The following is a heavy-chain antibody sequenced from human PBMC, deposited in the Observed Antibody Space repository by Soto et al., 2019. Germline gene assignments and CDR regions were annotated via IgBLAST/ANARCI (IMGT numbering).Heavy chain of an antibody. D-gene: IGHD3-22*01. Sequence: PGGSLRLSCAASGFTFSSYEMNWVRQAPGKGLEWVSYISSSGSTIYYADSVKGRFTISRDNAKNSLYLQMNSLRAEDTAVYYCAGELGVVITRYGMDVWDQGTTVTVSS. CDR2: ISSSGSTI. CDR3: AGELGVVITRYGMDV. V-gene: IGHV3-48*03. CDR1: GFTFSSYE. J-gene: IGHJ6*02.